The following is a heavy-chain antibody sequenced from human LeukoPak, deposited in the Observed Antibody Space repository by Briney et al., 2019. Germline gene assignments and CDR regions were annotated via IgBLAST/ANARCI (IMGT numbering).Heavy chain of an antibody. Sequence: KPSETLSLTCTVSGGFISRSNYYWGWIRQPPGEGLEWIGSIYYSGITYYNPSLKSRVTISVDTSKNQFFLKLSSVTATDTAVYYCARHGGYGDPFDYWGQGTLVTVSS. CDR2: IYYSGIT. J-gene: IGHJ4*02. V-gene: IGHV4-39*01. D-gene: IGHD4-17*01. CDR1: GGFISRSNYY. CDR3: ARHGGYGDPFDY.